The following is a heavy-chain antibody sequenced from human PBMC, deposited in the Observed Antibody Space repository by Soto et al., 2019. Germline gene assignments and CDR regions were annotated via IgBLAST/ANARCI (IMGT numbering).Heavy chain of an antibody. Sequence: EVQLLESGGGLVQPGGSLRLSCAASGFTFSSYAMSWVRQAPGKGLEWVSAISGSGGSTYYADSVKGRFTISRDNSKNTLYLQMNSLRAEDTAVYYCAKELLLTHKPEDSLLPPKQYGMDVWGQGTTVTVSS. CDR1: GFTFSSYA. V-gene: IGHV3-23*01. CDR3: AKELLLTHKPEDSLLPPKQYGMDV. CDR2: ISGSGGST. D-gene: IGHD2-21*01. J-gene: IGHJ6*02.